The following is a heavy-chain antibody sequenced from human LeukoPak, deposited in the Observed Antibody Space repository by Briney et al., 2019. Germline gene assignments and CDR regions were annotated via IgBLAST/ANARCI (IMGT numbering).Heavy chain of an antibody. Sequence: GGSLRLSCAASGFTFSSYAMSWVRQAPGKGLEWVSAISDSGAHTYYTDSVKGRYTISRDNSKNTLHLQMNSLRAEDTAVYYCAKRGYGYSPFDYWGQGSLVTVSS. CDR3: AKRGYGYSPFDY. CDR2: ISDSGAHT. V-gene: IGHV3-23*01. J-gene: IGHJ4*02. D-gene: IGHD5-18*01. CDR1: GFTFSSYA.